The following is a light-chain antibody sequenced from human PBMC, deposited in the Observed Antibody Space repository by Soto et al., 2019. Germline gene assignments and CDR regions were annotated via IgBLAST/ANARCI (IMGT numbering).Light chain of an antibody. CDR1: QSVTGFY. CDR2: GAS. J-gene: IGKJ1*01. CDR3: QQFAVSRT. Sequence: EPVLTQSPGTLSLSPGERATLSCRSSQSVTGFYIAWYQQKPGQAPRLLIYGASNRATGISDRFSGSGSGTDFTLTISSLQPDDFATYYCQQFAVSRTFGQGTKVDIK. V-gene: IGKV3-20*01.